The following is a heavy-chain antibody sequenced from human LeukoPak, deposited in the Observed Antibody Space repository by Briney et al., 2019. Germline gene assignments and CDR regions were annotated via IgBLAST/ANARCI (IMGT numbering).Heavy chain of an antibody. V-gene: IGHV3-7*05. CDR2: INLDGSET. J-gene: IGHJ4*02. CDR3: RYFLPHFDY. CDR1: GFIFSTYW. D-gene: IGHD2/OR15-2a*01. Sequence: HPGGSLRLSCAASGFIFSTYWMSWVRQAPGKGLEWVANINLDGSETHYVDSVKGRFTISRDNAKKLLFLQMSRLRAEDTAVYYCRYFLPHFDYWGQGTLVTVSS.